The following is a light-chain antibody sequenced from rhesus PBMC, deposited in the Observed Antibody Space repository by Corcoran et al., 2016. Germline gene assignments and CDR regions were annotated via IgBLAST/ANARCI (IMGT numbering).Light chain of an antibody. CDR1: QGINKE. Sequence: DIQMTQSPSSLSASVGDRVTVTCRASQGINKELIWYQQKPGKATTLLIYAASSLQTGVSSRFSGSGSGTYYTLTISSLQPDDVATYYCLQDYTTPYSFGQGTKVEIK. CDR3: LQDYTTPYS. CDR2: AAS. J-gene: IGKJ2*01. V-gene: IGKV1-94*01.